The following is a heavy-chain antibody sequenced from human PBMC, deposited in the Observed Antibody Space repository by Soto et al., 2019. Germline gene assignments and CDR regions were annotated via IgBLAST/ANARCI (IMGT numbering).Heavy chain of an antibody. D-gene: IGHD3-22*01. CDR2: ISSSSSTI. CDR3: ARDSTYYYDSSGYGY. V-gene: IGHV3-48*02. Sequence: LRLSCAASGFTFSSYSMNWVRQAPGKGLEWVSYISSSSSTIYYADSVKGRFTISRDNAKNSLYLQMNSLRDEDTAVYYCARDSTYYYDSSGYGYWGQGTLVTVSS. J-gene: IGHJ4*02. CDR1: GFTFSSYS.